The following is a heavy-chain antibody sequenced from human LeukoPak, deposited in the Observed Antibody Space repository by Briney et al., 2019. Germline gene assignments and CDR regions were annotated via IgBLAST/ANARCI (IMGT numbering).Heavy chain of an antibody. D-gene: IGHD6-6*01. Sequence: SETLSLTCAVYGGSFSGYYWSWIRQPPGKGLEWIGEINHSGSSNYNPSLKSRVTISVDTSKNQFSLNLSSVTAADTAVYYCARAPYSSWYNWLDPWGQGTLVTVSS. CDR1: GGSFSGYY. CDR2: INHSGSS. J-gene: IGHJ5*02. V-gene: IGHV4-34*01. CDR3: ARAPYSSWYNWLDP.